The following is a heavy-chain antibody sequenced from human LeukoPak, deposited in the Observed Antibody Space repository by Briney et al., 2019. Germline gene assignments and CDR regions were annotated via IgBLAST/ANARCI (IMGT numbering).Heavy chain of an antibody. D-gene: IGHD3-22*01. CDR1: GFTFSSYG. CDR3: ARVLMYYYDSSGYYYPDY. J-gene: IGHJ4*02. V-gene: IGHV3-33*01. CDR2: IWYDGSNK. Sequence: PGGSLRLSCAASGFTFSSYGMHWVRQAPGKGLEWVAVIWYDGSNKYYADSVKGRFTISRDNSKNTLYLQMNSLRAEDTAVYYCARVLMYYYDSSGYYYPDYWGQGTLVTVSS.